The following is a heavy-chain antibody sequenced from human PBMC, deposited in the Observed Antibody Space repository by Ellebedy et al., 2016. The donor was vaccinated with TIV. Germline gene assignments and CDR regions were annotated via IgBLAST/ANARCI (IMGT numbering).Heavy chain of an antibody. V-gene: IGHV3-48*02. Sequence: GGSLRLXCAASGFTFSSYSMNWVRQAPGKGLEWVSYISSSSSTIYYADSVKGRFTISRDNAKNSLYLQMNSLRDEDTAVYYCARGRGDSGRHYYYYYYVDVWGKGTTVTVSS. CDR3: ARGRGDSGRHYYYYYYVDV. J-gene: IGHJ6*03. CDR1: GFTFSSYS. D-gene: IGHD6-13*01. CDR2: ISSSSSTI.